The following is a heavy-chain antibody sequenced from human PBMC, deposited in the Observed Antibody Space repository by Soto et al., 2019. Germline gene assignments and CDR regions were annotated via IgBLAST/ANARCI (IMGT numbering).Heavy chain of an antibody. Sequence: QVQLVESGGGVVQPGRSLRLSCAASGFTFSSYGMHWVRQAPGKGLEWVAVISYDGSNKYYADSVKGRFTISRDNSKNTLYLQMNSLRAEDTAVYYCAKESASDFWSGYYTYDMDVWGQGTTVTVSS. D-gene: IGHD3-3*01. CDR2: ISYDGSNK. V-gene: IGHV3-30*18. CDR1: GFTFSSYG. J-gene: IGHJ6*02. CDR3: AKESASDFWSGYYTYDMDV.